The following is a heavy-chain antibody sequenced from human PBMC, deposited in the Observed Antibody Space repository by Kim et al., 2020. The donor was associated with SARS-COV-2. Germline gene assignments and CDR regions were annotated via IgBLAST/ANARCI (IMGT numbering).Heavy chain of an antibody. CDR1: GGSISSSSYY. Sequence: SETLSLTCTVSGGSISSSSYYWGWIRQPPGKGLEWIGSIYYSGSTYYNPSLKSRVTISVDPSKNQFSLKLSSVTAADTAVYYCARPYDSSGYYISGAFDIWGKGAMVTVSS. V-gene: IGHV4-39*01. J-gene: IGHJ3*02. CDR3: ARPYDSSGYYISGAFDI. CDR2: IYYSGST. D-gene: IGHD3-22*01.